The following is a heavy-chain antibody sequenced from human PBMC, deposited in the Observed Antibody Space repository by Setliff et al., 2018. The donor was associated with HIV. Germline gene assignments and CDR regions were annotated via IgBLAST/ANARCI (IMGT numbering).Heavy chain of an antibody. V-gene: IGHV4-39*07. CDR2: IFYTGST. CDR1: GGSISSDNYY. Sequence: PSETLSLTCIVSGGSISSDNYYWGWVRQPPGKGLEWIGSIFYTGSTDYNPSLRSRVTISIDTTKNQFYPKMSSVTAADTAVYYCARSPFLPSGYFDDWGQGSLVTVSS. J-gene: IGHJ4*02. CDR3: ARSPFLPSGYFDD. D-gene: IGHD3-3*01.